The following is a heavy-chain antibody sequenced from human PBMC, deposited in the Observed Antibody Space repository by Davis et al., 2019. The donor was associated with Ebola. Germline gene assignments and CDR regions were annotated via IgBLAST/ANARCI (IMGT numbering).Heavy chain of an antibody. CDR3: ARVERGRYCSSSNCLHFDS. CDR1: GGSISSSSYY. V-gene: IGHV4-39*07. Sequence: PSETLSLTCTVSGGSISSSSYYWGWIRQPPGKGLEWIGSVHYSGSTYYNPSLKSRVTKSVDTSKNQFSLKLTSVTAADTAVYYCARVERGRYCSSSNCLHFDSWGRGTLVTVSS. J-gene: IGHJ4*02. CDR2: VHYSGST. D-gene: IGHD2-2*01.